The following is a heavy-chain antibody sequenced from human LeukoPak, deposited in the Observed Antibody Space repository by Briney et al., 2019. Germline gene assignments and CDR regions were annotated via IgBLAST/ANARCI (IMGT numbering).Heavy chain of an antibody. Sequence: SETLSLTCNVSGGSMSSYYWSWLRQPPGKGLEWVGYIYYSGSTNYNPSLESRVTILVDTSKNQFSLKLSSVTAADTAVYYCARLSTLKYYFDYWGQGTLVTVSS. V-gene: IGHV4-59*08. CDR3: ARLSTLKYYFDY. CDR1: GGSMSSYY. CDR2: IYYSGST. J-gene: IGHJ4*02. D-gene: IGHD2/OR15-2a*01.